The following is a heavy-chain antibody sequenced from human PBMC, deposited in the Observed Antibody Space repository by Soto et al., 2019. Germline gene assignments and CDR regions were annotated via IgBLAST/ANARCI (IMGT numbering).Heavy chain of an antibody. CDR3: ARQPLLDGMDV. Sequence: PGESLKISCEGSGYNFIGYWITWVRQMPGKGLEWMGRIDPSDSYTNYSPSFQGHVTITADKSISTAYLQWSSLKASDSAMYYCARQPLLDGMDVWGQGSTVTVSS. CDR1: GYNFIGYW. V-gene: IGHV5-10-1*01. D-gene: IGHD2-8*02. J-gene: IGHJ6*02. CDR2: IDPSDSYT.